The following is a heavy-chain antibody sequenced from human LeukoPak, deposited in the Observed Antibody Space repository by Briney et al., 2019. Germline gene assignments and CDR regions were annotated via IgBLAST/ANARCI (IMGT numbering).Heavy chain of an antibody. CDR1: RFTFSSYS. CDR2: ISSSSSYI. V-gene: IGHV3-21*01. CDR3: ASGITVTEETFDP. J-gene: IGHJ5*02. D-gene: IGHD4-11*01. Sequence: GGSLRLSCAASRFTFSSYSMNWVRQAPGKGLEWVSSISSSSSYIYYADSVKGRFTISRDNAKNSVYLQMNSLRAEDTAVYYCASGITVTEETFDPWGQGTLVTVSS.